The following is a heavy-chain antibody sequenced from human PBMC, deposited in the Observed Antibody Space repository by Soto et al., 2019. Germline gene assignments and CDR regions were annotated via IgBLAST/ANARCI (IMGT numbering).Heavy chain of an antibody. CDR1: GGTFSSYA. CDR2: IIPIFGTA. V-gene: IGHV1-69*13. D-gene: IGHD6-13*01. CDR3: AGHSSSWYGNFDY. J-gene: IGHJ4*02. Sequence: SVKVSCKASGGTFSSYAISWVRQAPGQGPEWMGGIIPIFGTANYAQKFQGRVTITADESTSTAYMELSSLRSEDTAVYYCAGHSSSWYGNFDYWGQGTLVTVSS.